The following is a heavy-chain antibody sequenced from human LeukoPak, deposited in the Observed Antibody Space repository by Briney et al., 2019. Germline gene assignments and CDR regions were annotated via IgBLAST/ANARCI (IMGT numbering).Heavy chain of an antibody. CDR1: GGSVSRSPYY. CDR2: IYYSGST. CDR3: ARGAVVTPSDY. Sequence: PSETLSLTCTVSGGSVSRSPYYWGWIRQPPGKGLEWIGNIYYSGSTYYNPSLKSRVTISVDTSKNQFSLKVTSVTAADTAVYYCARGAVVTPSDYWGQGTLVTVSS. D-gene: IGHD4-23*01. J-gene: IGHJ4*02. V-gene: IGHV4-39*07.